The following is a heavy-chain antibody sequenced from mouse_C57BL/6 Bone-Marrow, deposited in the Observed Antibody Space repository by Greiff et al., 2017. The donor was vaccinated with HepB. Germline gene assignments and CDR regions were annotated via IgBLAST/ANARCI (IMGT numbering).Heavy chain of an antibody. CDR3: ERGGYPFAY. J-gene: IGHJ3*01. CDR2: IYPRSGNT. D-gene: IGHD2-2*01. Sequence: VHLVESGAELARPGASVTLSCKASGYTFTSYGISWVKQRTGQGLVWIGEIYPRSGNTYYNEKFKGKATLTADKSSSTAYMELRSLTTEDAAVYFCERGGYPFAYWGQGTRVTVSA. V-gene: IGHV1-81*01. CDR1: GYTFTSYG.